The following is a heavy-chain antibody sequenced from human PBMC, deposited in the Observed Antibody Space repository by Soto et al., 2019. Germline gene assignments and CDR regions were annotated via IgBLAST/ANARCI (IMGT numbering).Heavy chain of an antibody. CDR3: VRSGTARLLRHSWFDT. V-gene: IGHV3-21*01. D-gene: IGHD2-21*01. J-gene: IGHJ5*02. CDR1: GFTFNTYD. Sequence: EVQLVESGGGLVKPGGSLRLSCAASGFTFNTYDMNWVRQAPGKGLEWVSSITTSSAYIYYADSLKGRITISRDNAKNSLFLQMNSLRAXDTAVYYCVRSGTARLLRHSWFDTWGQGTLVTVSS. CDR2: ITTSSAYI.